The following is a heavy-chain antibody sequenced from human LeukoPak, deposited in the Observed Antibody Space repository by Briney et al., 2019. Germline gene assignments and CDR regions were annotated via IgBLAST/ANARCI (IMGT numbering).Heavy chain of an antibody. D-gene: IGHD3-10*01. CDR2: IYYSGST. J-gene: IGHJ6*03. V-gene: IGHV4-39*07. CDR3: ARLVSRFGRGRAGSSGPLYYMDV. Sequence: PSETLSLTCTVSGGSISSSSYYWGWIRQPPGKGLEWIGSIYYSGSTYYNPSLKSRVTISVDTSKNQFSLKLSSVTAADTAVYYCARLVSRFGRGRAGSSGPLYYMDVWGKGTTVTISS. CDR1: GGSISSSSYY.